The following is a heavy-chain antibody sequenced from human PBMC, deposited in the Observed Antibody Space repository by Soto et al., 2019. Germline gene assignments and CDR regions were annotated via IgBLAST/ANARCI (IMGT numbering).Heavy chain of an antibody. CDR3: TTERCTGTNCYVKNAFDV. J-gene: IGHJ3*01. CDR2: ISGSGGGTT. CDR1: GFTFSSYP. D-gene: IGHD1-1*01. V-gene: IGHV3-15*01. Sequence: GGSLRLSCAVSGFTFSSYPMGWVRQAPGKGLEWVSAISGSGGGTTDYTAPVKGRFTISRDDSKNTVYLQMNSLKIEDTAVYYCTTERCTGTNCYVKNAFDVWGQGTMVTVSS.